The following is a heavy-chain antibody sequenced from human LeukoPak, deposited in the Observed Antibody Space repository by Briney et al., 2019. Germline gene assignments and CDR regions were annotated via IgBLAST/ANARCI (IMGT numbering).Heavy chain of an antibody. Sequence: PSETLSLTCAVSGYPISSGYYWGWIRQPPGKGLEWIGSIYHSGSTYYNPSLKSRVTISVDTSKNQFSLKLSSVTAADTAVYYCARRGIAAAGVDYWGQGTLVTVSS. V-gene: IGHV4-38-2*01. CDR1: GYPISSGYY. J-gene: IGHJ4*02. CDR3: ARRGIAAAGVDY. D-gene: IGHD6-13*01. CDR2: IYHSGST.